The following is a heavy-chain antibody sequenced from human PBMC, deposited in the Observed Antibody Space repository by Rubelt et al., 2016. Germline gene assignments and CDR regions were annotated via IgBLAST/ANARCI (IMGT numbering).Heavy chain of an antibody. D-gene: IGHD2-21*02. Sequence: AMHWVRQAPGKGLEWVSGISWNSGSIGYADSVKGRFTISRDNAKNSLYLQMNSLRAEDTAVYYCARDPLVVVTATPRDYWGQGTLVTVSS. CDR2: ISWNSGSI. CDR1: A. CDR3: ARDPLVVVTATPRDY. J-gene: IGHJ4*02. V-gene: IGHV3-9*01.